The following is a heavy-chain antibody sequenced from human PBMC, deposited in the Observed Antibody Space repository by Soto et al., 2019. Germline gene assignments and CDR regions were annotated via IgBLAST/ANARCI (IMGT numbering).Heavy chain of an antibody. V-gene: IGHV3-15*07. CDR1: GFTFSNAW. Sequence: GGSLILSCAASGFTFSNAWMNWVRQAPGKGLEWVGRIKSKTVGGTTDYAAPVKGRFTISRDDSKNTLYLQMNSLKTEDTAVYYCTTTKGIVATIMPDYYYGMDVWGQGTTVTVSS. D-gene: IGHD5-12*01. CDR2: IKSKTVGGTT. J-gene: IGHJ6*02. CDR3: TTTKGIVATIMPDYYYGMDV.